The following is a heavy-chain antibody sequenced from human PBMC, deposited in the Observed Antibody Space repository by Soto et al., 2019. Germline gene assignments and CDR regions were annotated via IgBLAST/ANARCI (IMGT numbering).Heavy chain of an antibody. CDR2: INAGSGYT. D-gene: IGHD2-21*01. V-gene: IGHV1-3*01. CDR3: ACQCCGEYCSANY. CDR1: GYTFTTLS. J-gene: IGHJ4*02. Sequence: QVQLVQSGAEVRRSGASVKVSCKASGYTFTTLSMHWVRQAPGQSLEWMGYINAGSGYTKYSQNFQGRVTITRDTLASTAYMELSSLRSEDPAVYYCACQCCGEYCSANYWGQGTLVTVSS.